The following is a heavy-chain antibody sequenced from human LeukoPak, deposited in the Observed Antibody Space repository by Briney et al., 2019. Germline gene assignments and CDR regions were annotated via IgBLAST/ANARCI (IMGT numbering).Heavy chain of an antibody. Sequence: GGSLRLSCEASGFTFSDYYMSWIRQAPGKGLEWVSYISSSGNTIYYADSVKGRFTISRDNSKNTLYLQMSSLRAEDTAVYYCAKDGRQRKTYFYGSGSANAFDIWGQGTMVTVSP. CDR1: GFTFSDYY. CDR2: ISSSGNTI. CDR3: AKDGRQRKTYFYGSGSANAFDI. D-gene: IGHD3-10*01. V-gene: IGHV3-11*04. J-gene: IGHJ3*02.